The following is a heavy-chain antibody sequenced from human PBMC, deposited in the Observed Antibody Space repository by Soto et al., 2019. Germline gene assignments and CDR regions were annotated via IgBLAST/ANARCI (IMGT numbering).Heavy chain of an antibody. D-gene: IGHD3-9*01. CDR1: GFTYSSHA. Sequence: PGGSLRLSCAASGFTYSSHAMSWVRHARGKGLAWVSVISGSGGRTYYADSVKGRFTISRDNSKNTLYLQMNSLRAEDTAVYYCAKLRETYYDILAGYSGLVAIGYWGQGTLVTVSS. V-gene: IGHV3-23*01. CDR2: ISGSGGRT. CDR3: AKLRETYYDILAGYSGLVAIGY. J-gene: IGHJ4*02.